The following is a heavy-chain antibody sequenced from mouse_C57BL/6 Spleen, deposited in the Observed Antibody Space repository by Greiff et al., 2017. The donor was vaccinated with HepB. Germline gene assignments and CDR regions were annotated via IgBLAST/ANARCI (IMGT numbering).Heavy chain of an antibody. D-gene: IGHD1-1*01. Sequence: VQLQQPGAELVRPGTSVKLSCKASGYTFTSYWMHWVKQRPGQGLEWIGVIDPSDSYTNYNQKFKGKATLTVDTSSSTAYMQLRSLTSEDSAVYYCATAFTTVVASPYYYAMDYWGQGTSVTVSS. CDR1: GYTFTSYW. CDR3: ATAFTTVVASPYYYAMDY. J-gene: IGHJ4*01. V-gene: IGHV1-59*01. CDR2: IDPSDSYT.